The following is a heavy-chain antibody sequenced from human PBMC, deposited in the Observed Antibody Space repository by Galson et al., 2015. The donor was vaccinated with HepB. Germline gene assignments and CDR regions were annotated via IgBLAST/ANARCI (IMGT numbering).Heavy chain of an antibody. V-gene: IGHV1-3*01. CDR3: ATMGLYSGYAGYY. CDR2: INAGNGNT. Sequence: SVKVSCKASGYTFTSYAMHWVRQAPGQRLEWMGWINAGNGNTKYSQKFQGRVTITRDTSASTAYMEMSSLRSEDTAVYYCATMGLYSGYAGYYWGQGTLVTVSP. CDR1: GYTFTSYA. D-gene: IGHD5-12*01. J-gene: IGHJ4*02.